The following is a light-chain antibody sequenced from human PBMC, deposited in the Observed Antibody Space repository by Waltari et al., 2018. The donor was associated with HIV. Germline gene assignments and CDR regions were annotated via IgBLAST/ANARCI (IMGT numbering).Light chain of an antibody. CDR1: QSINRW. CDR2: EAS. CDR3: QQYYTYSPYT. Sequence: DIEMTQSPSTLSASVGDRVTITCRPSQSINRWLAWYQQKPGKAPNLLIYEASTLQSGVPSRFSGSGVGTEFTLTISSLQPDDFATYYCQQYYTYSPYTFGQGTKVAIK. J-gene: IGKJ2*01. V-gene: IGKV1-5*03.